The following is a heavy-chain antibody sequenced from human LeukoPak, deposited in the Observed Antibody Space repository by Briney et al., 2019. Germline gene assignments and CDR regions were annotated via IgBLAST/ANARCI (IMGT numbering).Heavy chain of an antibody. CDR2: IYYSGST. Sequence: SETLSLTSTVPGGSIISSSYYWGWIRQPPGKGLEWIGSIYYSGSTYYNPSLKSRVTISVDTSKNQFSLKLSSVTAADTAVYYCARQGSGYPYYYYYYMDVWGKGTTVTVSS. J-gene: IGHJ6*03. CDR3: ARQGSGYPYYYYYYMDV. CDR1: GGSIISSSYY. D-gene: IGHD3-22*01. V-gene: IGHV4-39*01.